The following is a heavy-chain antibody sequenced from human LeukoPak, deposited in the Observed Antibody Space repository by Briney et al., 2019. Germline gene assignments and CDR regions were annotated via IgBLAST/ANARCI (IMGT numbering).Heavy chain of an antibody. CDR2: IYHSGST. D-gene: IGHD6-13*01. V-gene: IGHV4-30-2*01. CDR1: GGSISSGGYY. Sequence: SETLSLTCTVSGGSISSGGYYWSWIRQPPGKGLEWIGYIYHSGSTYYNPSLKSRVTISVDRSKNQFSLKLSSVTAADTAVYYCARDSWAAAGKVLDYWGQGTLVTVSS. CDR3: ARDSWAAAGKVLDY. J-gene: IGHJ4*02.